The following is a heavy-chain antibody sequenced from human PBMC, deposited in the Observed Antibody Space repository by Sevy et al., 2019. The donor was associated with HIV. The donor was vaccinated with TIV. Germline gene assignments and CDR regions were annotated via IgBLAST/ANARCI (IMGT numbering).Heavy chain of an antibody. CDR3: ARGPASSLLPMANSYYYAMDV. D-gene: IGHD2-8*01. CDR1: AYTVTDYY. V-gene: IGHV1-2*06. Sequence: ASVKVSCKASAYTVTDYYIHFVRQAPGHGLEWMGRTNPNSGATTYEHKFQGRITVTSDTSTNTAYMEMSRLTSDDAAVYYCARGPASSLLPMANSYYYAMDVWGQGTSVTVSS. J-gene: IGHJ6*02. CDR2: TNPNSGAT.